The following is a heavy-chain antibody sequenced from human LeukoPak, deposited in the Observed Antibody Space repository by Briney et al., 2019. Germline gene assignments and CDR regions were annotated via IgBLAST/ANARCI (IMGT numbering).Heavy chain of an antibody. V-gene: IGHV3-11*01. J-gene: IGHJ4*02. D-gene: IGHD3-22*01. CDR1: GFTFSDYY. Sequence: GGSLRLSCAASGFTFSDYYMSWIRQAPGKGLEWVSYISSSGSTIYYADSVKGRFTISRDNAKNSLYLQMNSLRAEDTAVYYCAKPPHYYDSSGYYGPFDYWGQGTLVTVSS. CDR2: ISSSGSTI. CDR3: AKPPHYYDSSGYYGPFDY.